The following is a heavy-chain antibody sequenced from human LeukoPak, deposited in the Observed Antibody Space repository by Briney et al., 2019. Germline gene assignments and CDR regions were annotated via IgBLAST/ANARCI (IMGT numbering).Heavy chain of an antibody. J-gene: IGHJ6*03. Sequence: PSETLSLTCTVSGYSISSGYYWGWIRQPPGKGLEWIGSIYHSGSTYYNPSLKSRVTISVDTSKNQFSLKLSSVTAADTAVYYCARVEGHYYYYYMDVWGKGTTVTVSS. CDR2: IYHSGST. V-gene: IGHV4-38-2*02. D-gene: IGHD5-24*01. CDR1: GYSISSGYY. CDR3: ARVEGHYYYYYMDV.